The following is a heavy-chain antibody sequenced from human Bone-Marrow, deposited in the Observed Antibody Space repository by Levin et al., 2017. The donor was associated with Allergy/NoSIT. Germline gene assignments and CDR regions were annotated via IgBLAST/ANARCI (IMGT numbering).Heavy chain of an antibody. CDR2: IHHSGRT. Sequence: ASETLSLTCAVSGYFISSGYFWGWIRQPPGKGLEWIGSIHHSGRTFYSPSLESRLTTSVDTSKNQFSLNLRSVTAADTAVYYCVRSPTGDNSVAFFDYWGQGTLVIASS. J-gene: IGHJ4*02. CDR1: GYFISSGYF. V-gene: IGHV4-38-2*01. D-gene: IGHD4-23*01. CDR3: VRSPTGDNSVAFFDY.